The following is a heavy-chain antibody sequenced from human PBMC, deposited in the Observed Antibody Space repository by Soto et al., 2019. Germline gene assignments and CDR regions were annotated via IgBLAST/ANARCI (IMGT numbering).Heavy chain of an antibody. CDR2: IYYSGST. D-gene: IGHD1-7*01. J-gene: IGHJ4*02. CDR3: ARVGGITGTTFDY. CDR1: GGSISSYY. V-gene: IGHV4-59*01. Sequence: SETLSLTCTVSGGSISSYYWSWIRQPPGKGLEWIGYIYYSGSTNYNPSLKSRVTISVDTSKNQFSLKLSSVTAADTAVYFCARVGGITGTTFDYWGQGALVTVSS.